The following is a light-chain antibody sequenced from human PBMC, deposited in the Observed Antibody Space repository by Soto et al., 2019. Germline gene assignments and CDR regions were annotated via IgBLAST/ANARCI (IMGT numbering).Light chain of an antibody. CDR3: SSFTSNRIDV. CDR1: HNDIGTYDY. V-gene: IGLV2-14*03. Sequence: QSVLTQPTSVSGSPGQSITISCTGNHNDIGTYDYVSWYQQHPGRAPRLLIHGVTTRPSGISGRFSASKSGLTASLTISGLQPEDEADYYCSSFTSNRIDVLGPGTKVTVL. CDR2: GVT. J-gene: IGLJ1*01.